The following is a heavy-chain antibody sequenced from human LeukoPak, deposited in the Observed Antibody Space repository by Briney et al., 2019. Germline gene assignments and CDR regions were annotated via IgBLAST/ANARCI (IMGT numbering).Heavy chain of an antibody. J-gene: IGHJ4*02. D-gene: IGHD5-12*01. CDR2: ISSSSSYI. V-gene: IGHV3-21*01. CDR1: GFTFSSYS. CDR3: ARSVGGGYDMEGADY. Sequence: GGSLRLSCAASGFTFSSYSMNWVRQAPGKGLEWVSSISSSSSYIYYADSVKGRFTISRDNAKNSLYLQMNSLRAEDTAVYYCARSVGGGYDMEGADYWGQGTLVTVSS.